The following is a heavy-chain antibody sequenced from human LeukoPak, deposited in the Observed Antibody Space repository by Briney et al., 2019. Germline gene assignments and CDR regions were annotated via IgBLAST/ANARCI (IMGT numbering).Heavy chain of an antibody. J-gene: IGHJ4*02. D-gene: IGHD4-17*01. CDR1: GFTFSDYY. CDR2: ISSCSSYT. CDR3: ARAKTVTTLYFDY. Sequence: GGSLRLSCAASGFTFSDYYMSWIRQAPGKGLEWVSYISSCSSYTNYADSVKGRFTISRDNAKNSLYLQMNSLRAEDTAVYYCARAKTVTTLYFDYWGQGTLVTVSS. V-gene: IGHV3-11*03.